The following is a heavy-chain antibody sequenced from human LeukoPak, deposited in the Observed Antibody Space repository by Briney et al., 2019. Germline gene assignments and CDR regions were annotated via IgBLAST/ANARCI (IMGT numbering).Heavy chain of an antibody. D-gene: IGHD6-19*01. CDR1: GFTFSSYG. Sequence: GGSLRLSCAASGFTFSSYGMSWVRQAPGKGLEWVSAISGSGGSTYYADSVKGRFTISRDNSKNTLYLQMNSLRAEDTAVYYCARKGAVAATVDYWGQGTLVTVSS. J-gene: IGHJ4*02. V-gene: IGHV3-23*01. CDR3: ARKGAVAATVDY. CDR2: ISGSGGST.